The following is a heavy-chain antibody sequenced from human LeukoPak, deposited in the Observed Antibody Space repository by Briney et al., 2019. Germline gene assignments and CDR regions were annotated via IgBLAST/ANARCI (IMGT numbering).Heavy chain of an antibody. Sequence: PGGSLRLSCERSGLTFSSYAIRWVRQAPGKGPEWVSTITGSGTSTYHADSVKGRSTISRDISQTTLFLQMNSLRAEDTARYYCAKARLGSGTYSAFDIWGQGTMVTVSS. CDR2: ITGSGTST. V-gene: IGHV3-23*01. D-gene: IGHD3-10*01. CDR1: GLTFSSYA. CDR3: AKARLGSGTYSAFDI. J-gene: IGHJ3*02.